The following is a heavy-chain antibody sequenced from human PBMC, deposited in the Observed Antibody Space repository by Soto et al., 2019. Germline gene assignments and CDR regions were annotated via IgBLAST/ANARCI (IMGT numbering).Heavy chain of an antibody. Sequence: QITLKESGPTLVKPTQTLTLTCTFSGFSLSTSGVGVGWIRQPPGKALEWLALIYWDDDKRYSPSLKSRLTITKDTSKNQVVLTMTIMDPVDTATYYCAHRPSYCSGGSCYSGFDYWGQGTLVTGSS. J-gene: IGHJ4*02. CDR3: AHRPSYCSGGSCYSGFDY. CDR1: GFSLSTSGVG. CDR2: IYWDDDK. D-gene: IGHD2-15*01. V-gene: IGHV2-5*02.